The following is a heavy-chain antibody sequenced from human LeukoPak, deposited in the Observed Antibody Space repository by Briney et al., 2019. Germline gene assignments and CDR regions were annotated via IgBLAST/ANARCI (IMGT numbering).Heavy chain of an antibody. Sequence: SETLSLTCTVSGGSISSYYWSWIRQPPGKGLEWIGYIYYSGSTNYNPSLKSRVTISVDTSKNQFSLKLSSVTAADTAVYYCAKYSYGYRAAFGIWGQGTMVTVSS. CDR3: AKYSYGYRAAFGI. D-gene: IGHD5-18*01. CDR2: IYYSGST. V-gene: IGHV4-59*01. J-gene: IGHJ3*02. CDR1: GGSISSYY.